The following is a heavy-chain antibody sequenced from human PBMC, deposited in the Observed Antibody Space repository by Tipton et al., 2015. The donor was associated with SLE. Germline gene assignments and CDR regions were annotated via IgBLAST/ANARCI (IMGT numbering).Heavy chain of an antibody. CDR3: ARDGTVTGDGMDV. CDR1: GGSISSYY. D-gene: IGHD4-17*01. CDR2: IYHSGST. V-gene: IGHV4-39*07. J-gene: IGHJ6*02. Sequence: TLSLTCTVSGGSISSYYWGWIRQPPGKGLEWIGSIYHSGSTYYNPSLKSRVTISVDTSKNQFSLKLSSVTAADTAVYYCARDGTVTGDGMDVWGQGTTVTVSS.